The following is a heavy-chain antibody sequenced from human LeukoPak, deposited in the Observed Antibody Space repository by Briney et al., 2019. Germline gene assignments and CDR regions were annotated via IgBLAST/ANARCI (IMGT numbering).Heavy chain of an antibody. V-gene: IGHV3-23*01. CDR1: GFTFSNYA. J-gene: IGHJ4*02. Sequence: GGSLRLSCAASGFTFSNYAMSWVRQAPGKGLEWVSAILGSGGSTYYADSVKGRFTVSRDNSKSTLYLQMNSLRAEDTASYYCAKWGDYDVLTGYYVPDYWGQGTLVTVSS. D-gene: IGHD3-9*01. CDR3: AKWGDYDVLTGYYVPDY. CDR2: ILGSGGST.